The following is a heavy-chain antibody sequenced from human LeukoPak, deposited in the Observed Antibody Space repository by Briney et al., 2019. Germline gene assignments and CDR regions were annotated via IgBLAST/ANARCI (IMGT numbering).Heavy chain of an antibody. J-gene: IGHJ4*02. CDR2: ISGSGGST. Sequence: PRGSLRLSSAASGFTFSSYAMSSVPQAPRKGLEWVSAISGSGGSTYYADSVKGRFTISRDNSKNTLHLQMNSLRAEDTAVYYCAKEPTLRPEDYFDYWGQGTLVTVSS. V-gene: IGHV3-23*01. CDR3: AKEPTLRPEDYFDY. CDR1: GFTFSSYA. D-gene: IGHD4-17*01.